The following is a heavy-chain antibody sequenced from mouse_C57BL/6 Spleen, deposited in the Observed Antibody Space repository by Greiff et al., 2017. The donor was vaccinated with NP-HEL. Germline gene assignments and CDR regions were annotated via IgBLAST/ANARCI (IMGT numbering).Heavy chain of an antibody. J-gene: IGHJ2*01. CDR3: ASLTTVVGNY. CDR1: GFTFSDYG. Sequence: DVHLVESGGGLVKPGGSLKLSCAASGFTFSDYGMHWVRQAPEKGLEWVAYISSGSSTIYHADKVKGRSTISRDNAKNTLFLQMTSLRSEDTARYYCASLTTVVGNYWGQGTTLTVSS. D-gene: IGHD1-1*01. V-gene: IGHV5-17*01. CDR2: ISSGSSTI.